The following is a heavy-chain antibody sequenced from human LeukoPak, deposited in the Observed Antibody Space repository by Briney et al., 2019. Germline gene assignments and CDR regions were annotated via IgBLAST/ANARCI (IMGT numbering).Heavy chain of an antibody. J-gene: IGHJ6*04. D-gene: IGHD3-10*02. V-gene: IGHV3-23*01. CDR2: ITGRSEST. CDR3: AELGITMIGGV. Sequence: GGTLRLSCAASGFTFSNYGMNWVRQAPGKGLEWVSGITGRSESTYYADSVKGRFTISRDNSKNTLYLQMNSLRAEDTAVYYCAELGITMIGGVWGKGTTVTISS. CDR1: GFTFSNYG.